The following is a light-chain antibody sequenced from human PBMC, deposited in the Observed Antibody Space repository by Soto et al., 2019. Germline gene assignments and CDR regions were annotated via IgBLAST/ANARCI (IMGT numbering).Light chain of an antibody. CDR3: QHYGTTPWT. V-gene: IGKV3-20*01. CDR2: GAS. CDR1: QSVCSGC. Sequence: ETVLTQSPATLSLSPGERVTLSCRASQSVCSGCLAWYQQKPGQSPRLLMYGASSRDTGIPDRFSGSGSGADFTLPIRRLEPEDFAVYYCQHYGTTPWTFGPGTKVGIK. J-gene: IGKJ1*01.